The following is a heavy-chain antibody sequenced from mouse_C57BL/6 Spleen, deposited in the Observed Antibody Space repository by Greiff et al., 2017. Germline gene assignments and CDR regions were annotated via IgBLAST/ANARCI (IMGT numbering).Heavy chain of an antibody. Sequence: EVMLVESGGGLVQPGGSLKLSCAASGFTFSDYYMYWVRQTPEKRLEWVAYISNGGGSTYYPDTVKGRFTISRDNAKNTLYLQMSRLKSEDTAMYYCAIYGYDEEFAYWGQGTLVTVSA. V-gene: IGHV5-12*01. CDR2: ISNGGGST. D-gene: IGHD2-2*01. CDR1: GFTFSDYY. CDR3: AIYGYDEEFAY. J-gene: IGHJ3*01.